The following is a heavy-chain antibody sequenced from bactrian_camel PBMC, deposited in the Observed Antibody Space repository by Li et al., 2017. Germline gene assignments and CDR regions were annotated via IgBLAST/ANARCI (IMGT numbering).Heavy chain of an antibody. Sequence: QVQLVESGGGSVQSGGSLRLSCAASGYTVNRYCIGWFRQAPGNACKPVAILKTDGWTYYADDVEGRFTISRDNAKDTVYLQMNSLKPEDTGMYYCAASLTLPEERLCHLYYDVQYWGQGTQVTVS. D-gene: IGHD4*01. CDR2: LKTDGWT. CDR1: GYTVNRYC. V-gene: IGHV3S9*01. CDR3: AASLTLPEERLCHLYYDVQY. J-gene: IGHJ4*01.